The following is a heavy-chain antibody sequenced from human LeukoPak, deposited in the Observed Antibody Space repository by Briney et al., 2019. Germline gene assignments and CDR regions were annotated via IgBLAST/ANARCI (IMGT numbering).Heavy chain of an antibody. D-gene: IGHD6-13*01. CDR3: SKGAAETGDF. V-gene: IGHV3-23*01. Sequence: TGGSLRLSCAASGFTFSNYGMSWVRQAPGKGLEWVSGISDSGGNTYYADSVKGRFTISRDNSKNTVYLQMNSLRAEDTAVYYSSKGAAETGDFWGQGTVVTVSS. CDR2: ISDSGGNT. J-gene: IGHJ4*02. CDR1: GFTFSNYG.